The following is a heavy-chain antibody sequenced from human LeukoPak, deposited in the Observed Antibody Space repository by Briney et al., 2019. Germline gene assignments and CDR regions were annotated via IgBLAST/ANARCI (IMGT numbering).Heavy chain of an antibody. J-gene: IGHJ6*02. D-gene: IGHD3-10*01. CDR1: GFTFDDYA. CDR2: ISWNSGSI. CDR3: AKGYYGSHTYYYYGMDV. Sequence: TGRSLRLSCAASGFTFDDYAMHWDRQAPGKGLEWVSGISWNSGSIGYADSVKGRFTISRDNAKNSLYLQMNSLRAEDTALYYCAKGYYGSHTYYYYGMDVWGQGTTVTVSS. V-gene: IGHV3-9*01.